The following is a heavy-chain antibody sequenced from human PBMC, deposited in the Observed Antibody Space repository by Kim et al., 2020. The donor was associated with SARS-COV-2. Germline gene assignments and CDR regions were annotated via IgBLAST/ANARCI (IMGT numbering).Heavy chain of an antibody. CDR1: GFRFSDYW. Sequence: GGSLRLSCVASGFRFSDYWMHWVRQAPGKGLVWVSRINSDGSSTIYADSVKGRFTISRDNAKNTLYLQMNSLRAEDTALYYCARGNYHGMDDWGQGTTVT. CDR2: INSDGSST. D-gene: IGHD3-10*01. J-gene: IGHJ6*02. CDR3: ARGNYHGMDD. V-gene: IGHV3-74*01.